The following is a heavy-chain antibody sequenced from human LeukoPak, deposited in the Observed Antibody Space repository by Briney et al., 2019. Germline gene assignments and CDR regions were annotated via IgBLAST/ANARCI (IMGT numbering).Heavy chain of an antibody. V-gene: IGHV4-61*08. J-gene: IGHJ6*03. CDR2: IYYSGST. CDR3: ARTTEGGYTYGYFYYYYMDV. CDR1: GNSISSGDNY. Sequence: SEILSLTCTVSGNSISSGDNYWSWIRQPPGKVLEWIGYIYYSGSTNYNPSLKSRVTISVDTSKNQFSLKLTSVTAADTAVYYCARTTEGGYTYGYFYYYYMDVWGKGTTVTISS. D-gene: IGHD5-18*01.